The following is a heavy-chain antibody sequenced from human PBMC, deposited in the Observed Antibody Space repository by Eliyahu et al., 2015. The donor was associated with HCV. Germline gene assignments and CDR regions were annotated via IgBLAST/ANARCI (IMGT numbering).Heavy chain of an antibody. CDR2: ITGSGGST. D-gene: IGHD3-10*01. J-gene: IGHJ6*02. CDR3: TKSPSTSGVTGGLDV. Sequence: VRLLESGGGLLQPGGSLGLXXAASGFXFXNYAXSWVRQSPGKGLEWVSSITGSGGSTNYADSVKGRLTISRDNSKNTVYVQINSLRDEDTAVYYCTKSPSTSGVTGGLDVWGQGTTVTVSS. V-gene: IGHV3-23*01. CDR1: GFXFXNYA.